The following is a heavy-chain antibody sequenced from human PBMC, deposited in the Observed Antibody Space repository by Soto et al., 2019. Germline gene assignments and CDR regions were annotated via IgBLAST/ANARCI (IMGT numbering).Heavy chain of an antibody. J-gene: IGHJ4*01. V-gene: IGHV3-30-3*01. CDR1: GFTFSTYA. CDR2: VSVDGSLE. D-gene: IGHD3-22*01. CDR3: SRRRAGSGYYFDH. Sequence: QVQLVESGGGVVQPGGSLRLSCVASGFTFSTYAIHWVRQAPGKGLEWVALVSVDGSLEYYADSVKGGSTVSRDNSKSTLYFQMNSLRPEDTAFYYCSRRRAGSGYYFDHWGQGTLVTVSS.